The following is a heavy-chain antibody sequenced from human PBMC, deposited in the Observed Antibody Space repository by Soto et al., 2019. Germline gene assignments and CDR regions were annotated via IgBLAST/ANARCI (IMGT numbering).Heavy chain of an antibody. Sequence: GGSLRLSCAASEFTFSSYAMSWVRQAPGKGLEWVSAISGVGGTTSYADSVKGRFTISRDNSKNTLYLQMNSLKIEDTAVYYCTTEYSGSYSFDYWGQGTLVTVSS. D-gene: IGHD1-26*01. CDR2: ISGVGGTT. CDR1: EFTFSSYA. J-gene: IGHJ4*02. CDR3: TTEYSGSYSFDY. V-gene: IGHV3-23*01.